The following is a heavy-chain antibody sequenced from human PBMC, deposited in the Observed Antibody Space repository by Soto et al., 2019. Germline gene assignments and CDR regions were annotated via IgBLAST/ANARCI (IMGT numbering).Heavy chain of an antibody. Sequence: EVQLVESGGGLVQPGGSQRLSCAASGFTVSNNYMRWVRQAPGKGLEWVSIIYSGGATYYADSVKGRCTISRYNSKYTLYLQMNSLRAEDTAVYYCARDGTYNWVGGQGILVTVSS. V-gene: IGHV3-66*01. J-gene: IGHJ4*02. CDR1: GFTVSNNY. CDR3: ARDGTYNWV. D-gene: IGHD1-1*01. CDR2: IYSGGAT.